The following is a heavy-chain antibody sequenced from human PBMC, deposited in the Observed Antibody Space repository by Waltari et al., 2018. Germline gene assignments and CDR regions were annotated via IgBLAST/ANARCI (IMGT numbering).Heavy chain of an antibody. V-gene: IGHV4-39*07. Sequence: QLQLQESGPGLVKPSETLSLTCTVSGGSISSSSYSWGWIRQPPGKGLEWIGSIYYSGSTYYNPSLKSRVTISVDTSKNQFSLKLSSVTAADTAVYYCAGIYSSSWTVDYWGQGTLVTVSS. CDR3: AGIYSSSWTVDY. CDR2: IYYSGST. J-gene: IGHJ4*02. D-gene: IGHD6-13*01. CDR1: GGSISSSSYS.